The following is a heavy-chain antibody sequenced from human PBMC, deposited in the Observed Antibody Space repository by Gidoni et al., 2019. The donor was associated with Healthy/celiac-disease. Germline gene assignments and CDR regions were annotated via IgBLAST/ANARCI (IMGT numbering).Heavy chain of an antibody. D-gene: IGHD6-13*01. CDR3: ARDDGEASAGTTARYYYYGMDV. J-gene: IGHJ6*02. V-gene: IGHV3-11*05. CDR2: IRSSISYT. CDR1: GFPLRDYY. Sequence: QVGLVESGGGLVKPGGSLRLPRAASGFPLRDYYMSWTRQARGKGLEWISDIRSSISYTNCADSVKGRITISRDNAKNSLYLQMNSLRAEDTAVYYCARDDGEASAGTTARYYYYGMDVWGQGTTVTVSS.